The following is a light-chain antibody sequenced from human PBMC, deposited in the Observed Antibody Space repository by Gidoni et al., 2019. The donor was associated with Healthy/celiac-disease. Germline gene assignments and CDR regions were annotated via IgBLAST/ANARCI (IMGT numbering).Light chain of an antibody. CDR2: AAS. V-gene: IGKV1-27*01. J-gene: IGKJ1*01. Sequence: DIQMTQSPSSLAASVGDRVTITCRASQGISNSLAWYQQKPGKVPKLLIYAASTLKSGVPSGFSGSGSGTDFTLTISSLQPEDVATYYCQKYNSAHWTFGQGTKVEIK. CDR3: QKYNSAHWT. CDR1: QGISNS.